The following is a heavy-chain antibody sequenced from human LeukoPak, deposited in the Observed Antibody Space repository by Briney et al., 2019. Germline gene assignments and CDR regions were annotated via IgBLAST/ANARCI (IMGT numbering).Heavy chain of an antibody. Sequence: GGSLRLSCAASGFTFSSYGMYWVRQAPGKGLEWVAFIRHEGSNEYYADSVKGRFTISRDNSKNTVFLQMNSLRGGDTAVYYCAKVYGVAGIDYWGQGTLVTVSS. CDR2: IRHEGSNE. CDR3: AKVYGVAGIDY. D-gene: IGHD6-19*01. J-gene: IGHJ4*02. CDR1: GFTFSSYG. V-gene: IGHV3-30*02.